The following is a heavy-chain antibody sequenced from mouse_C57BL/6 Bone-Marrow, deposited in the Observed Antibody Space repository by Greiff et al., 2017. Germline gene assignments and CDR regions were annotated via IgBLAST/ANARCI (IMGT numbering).Heavy chain of an antibody. CDR1: GFTFSDYG. CDR2: ISSGSSTI. D-gene: IGHD1-1*01. J-gene: IGHJ1*03. V-gene: IGHV5-17*01. CDR3: AITTVPYWYFDV. Sequence: EVQVVESGGGLVKPGGSLKLSCAASGFTFSDYGMHWVRQAPEKGLEWVAYISSGSSTIYYADTVKGRFTISRDNAKNTLFLQMISLRSEDTAMYYCAITTVPYWYFDVWGTGTTVTVSS.